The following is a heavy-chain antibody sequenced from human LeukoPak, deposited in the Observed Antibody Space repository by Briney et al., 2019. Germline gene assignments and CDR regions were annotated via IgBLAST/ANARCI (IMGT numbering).Heavy chain of an antibody. Sequence: GGSLRLSCATSGFTFSTYAMSWVRQAPGKGLEWVSGISGSGGSAVYIDSVKGRFTISRDNSKNTLYLQMNSLRAEDTAAYYCARAGEPRYDFWSGYYVGAFDIWGQGTMVTVSS. V-gene: IGHV3-23*01. CDR3: ARAGEPRYDFWSGYYVGAFDI. CDR1: GFTFSTYA. D-gene: IGHD3-3*01. CDR2: ISGSGGSA. J-gene: IGHJ3*02.